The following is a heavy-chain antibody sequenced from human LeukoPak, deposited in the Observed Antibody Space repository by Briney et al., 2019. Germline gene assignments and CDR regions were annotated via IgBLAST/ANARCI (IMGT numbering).Heavy chain of an antibody. CDR3: ARTNYYGSGSYYNVFKGYYYYYMDV. J-gene: IGHJ6*03. V-gene: IGHV4-39*07. Sequence: PSETLSLTCTVSGGSISNGDYYWGWIRQPPGKGLEWIGSIYYSGSTNYNPFLKSRVTISVDTSKNQFSLKLSSVTAADTAVYYCARTNYYGSGSYYNVFKGYYYYYMDVWGKGTTVTISS. D-gene: IGHD3-10*01. CDR2: IYYSGST. CDR1: GGSISNGDYY.